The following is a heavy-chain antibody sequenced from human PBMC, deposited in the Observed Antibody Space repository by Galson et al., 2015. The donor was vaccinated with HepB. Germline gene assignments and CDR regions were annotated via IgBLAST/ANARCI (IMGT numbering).Heavy chain of an antibody. Sequence: SLRLSCAASGFTFSTYAGFWVRQAPGKGLDWVSGISDSGAGTYYADSVKGRFTISRDNSKNMIYLQMNSLRVEDTAVYYCAKEYSGFHGASYVYYGIDVWGRGTTVSVSS. D-gene: IGHD6-19*01. CDR2: ISDSGAGT. CDR3: AKEYSGFHGASYVYYGIDV. V-gene: IGHV3-23*01. J-gene: IGHJ6*02. CDR1: GFTFSTYA.